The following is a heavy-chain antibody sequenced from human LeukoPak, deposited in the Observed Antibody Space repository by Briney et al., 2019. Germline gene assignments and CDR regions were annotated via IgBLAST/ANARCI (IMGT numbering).Heavy chain of an antibody. V-gene: IGHV1-2*06. CDR2: INPNRGGT. CDR3: ARLAAADPYYYYYMDV. J-gene: IGHJ6*03. D-gene: IGHD6-13*01. CDR1: GYTFTGYY. Sequence: ASVKVSCKASGYTFTGYYMHWVRQAPGQGPEWMGRINPNRGGTNYAQKFRGRVTMTRETSISTAYMELSRLRSDDTAVYYCARLAAADPYYYYYMDVWGKGTTVTVSS.